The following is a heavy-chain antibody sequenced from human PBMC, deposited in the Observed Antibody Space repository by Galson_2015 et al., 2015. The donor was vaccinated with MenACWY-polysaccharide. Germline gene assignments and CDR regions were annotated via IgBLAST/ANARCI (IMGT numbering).Heavy chain of an antibody. D-gene: IGHD6-19*01. Sequence: SEPLSLTCTVSGGSIRTETYFWGWIRQPPGKGLEWIGTTSYTGSTYYNPSLKGRVAFSTDTSNNHFSLTVTSVTAADTAVYCCASRRKRVAGEFDYWGQGTLVTVSS. V-gene: IGHV4-39*02. CDR1: GGSIRTETYF. CDR3: ASRRKRVAGEFDY. J-gene: IGHJ4*02. CDR2: TSYTGST.